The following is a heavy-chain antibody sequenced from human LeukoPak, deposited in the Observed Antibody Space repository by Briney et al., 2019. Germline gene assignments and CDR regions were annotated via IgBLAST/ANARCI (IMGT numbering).Heavy chain of an antibody. CDR3: ARAGVYYYSFANFDS. J-gene: IGHJ4*02. V-gene: IGHV4-59*01. CDR1: GGSMSNYY. CDR2: MYYSGTSGTT. Sequence: SETLSLTCTVSGGSMSNYYWNWIRQPPGKGLEWIGYMYYSGTSGTTNYRPSLKSRVTISVDTSKHQFSLKLTSVTAADTAVYYCARAGVYYYSFANFDSWGQGTLVTVSS. D-gene: IGHD3-22*01.